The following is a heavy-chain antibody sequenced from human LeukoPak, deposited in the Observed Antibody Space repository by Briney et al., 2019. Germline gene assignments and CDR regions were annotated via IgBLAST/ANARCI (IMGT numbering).Heavy chain of an antibody. J-gene: IGHJ4*02. CDR2: IKEDGSEK. CDR1: GFTFSRYW. CDR3: ARRQLCSWGFDY. Sequence: PGGSLRLSCAASGFTFSRYWMGWVRQAPGKGLERVAKIKEDGSEKYYVDSVKGRFTISRDNAENSLYLQMNSLRVEDTAVYYCARRQLCSWGFDYWVQGTLVTVSS. D-gene: IGHD2-2*01. V-gene: IGHV3-7*01.